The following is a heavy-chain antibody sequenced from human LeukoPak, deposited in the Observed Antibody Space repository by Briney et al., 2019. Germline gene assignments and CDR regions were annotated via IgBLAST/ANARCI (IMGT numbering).Heavy chain of an antibody. V-gene: IGHV1-2*02. Sequence: ASVKVSCKASGYTFTGYYMHWVRQAPGQGLEWMGWINPNSGGTNYVQKFQGRVTMTRDTSISTAYMELRRLRSDDTAVYYCARMALRVGATFDYWGQGTLVTVSS. CDR3: ARMALRVGATFDY. CDR1: GYTFTGYY. J-gene: IGHJ4*02. D-gene: IGHD1-26*01. CDR2: INPNSGGT.